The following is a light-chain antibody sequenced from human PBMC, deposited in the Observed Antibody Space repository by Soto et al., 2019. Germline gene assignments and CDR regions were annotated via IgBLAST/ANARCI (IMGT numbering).Light chain of an antibody. CDR1: SSDVGAYKY. CDR3: TSYAGSHIWV. CDR2: EVN. J-gene: IGLJ3*02. Sequence: QSALTQPPSASGSPGQSVTISCTGTSSDVGAYKYVSWYQQYPGKAPKLMIYEVNKRPSGVPDRFSASKSGNTASLTVSGLQPDDEADDHCTSYAGSHIWVFGGGTKLTVL. V-gene: IGLV2-8*01.